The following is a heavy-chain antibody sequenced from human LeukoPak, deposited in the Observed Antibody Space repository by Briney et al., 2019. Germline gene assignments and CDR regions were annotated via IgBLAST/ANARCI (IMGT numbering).Heavy chain of an antibody. V-gene: IGHV3-53*01. CDR3: ARGHYYYYYMDV. J-gene: IGHJ6*03. CDR2: IYSGGST. Sequence: GGSLRLSCAASGFTVSSSYMSWVRQAPGKGLEWVSVIYSGGSTYYADSVKGRFTISRDNSKNTLYLQMNSLRAEDTAVYYCARGHYYYYYMDVWGKGTTVTVSS. CDR1: GFTVSSSY.